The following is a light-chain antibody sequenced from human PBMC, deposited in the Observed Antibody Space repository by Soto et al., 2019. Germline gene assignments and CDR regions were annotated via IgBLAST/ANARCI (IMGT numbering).Light chain of an antibody. V-gene: IGKV3-20*01. Sequence: IVLTQSPSTLSLSPGERSTLSCRGSKTVSNNFLAWYQEKPGRGPRLLIYGASTRATGIPDRFSGSGSGTDFTLTISRLDPEDFAVYYCRQYGRSLEFAVGGGTKVEIK. CDR1: KTVSNNF. J-gene: IGKJ4*01. CDR2: GAS. CDR3: RQYGRSLEFA.